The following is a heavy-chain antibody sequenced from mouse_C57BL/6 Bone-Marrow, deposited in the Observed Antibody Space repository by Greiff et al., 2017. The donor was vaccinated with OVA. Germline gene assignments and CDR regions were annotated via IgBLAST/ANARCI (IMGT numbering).Heavy chain of an antibody. CDR3: AREGQLRLRMLDY. CDR2: ISDGGSYT. Sequence: EVQLVESGGGLVKPGGSLKLSCAASGFTFSSYAMSWVRQTPEKRLEWVATISDGGSYTYYPANVKGRFTISRDNAKNNLYLQMSHLKSEDTAMYYCAREGQLRLRMLDYWGQGTTLTVSS. V-gene: IGHV5-4*01. CDR1: GFTFSSYA. J-gene: IGHJ2*01. D-gene: IGHD3-2*02.